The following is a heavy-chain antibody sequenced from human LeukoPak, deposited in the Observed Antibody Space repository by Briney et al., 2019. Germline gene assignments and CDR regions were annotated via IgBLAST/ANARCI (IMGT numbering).Heavy chain of an antibody. CDR3: AKGSIADYDFWSGYYTHYFDY. CDR2: ISGSGGST. Sequence: GGSLRLSCAASGFTFSSYAMSWVRQAPGKGLEWVSAISGSGGSTYYADSVKGRFTISRDNSENTLYLQMNSLRAEDTAVYYCAKGSIADYDFWSGYYTHYFDYWGQGTLVTVSS. J-gene: IGHJ4*02. CDR1: GFTFSSYA. D-gene: IGHD3-3*01. V-gene: IGHV3-23*01.